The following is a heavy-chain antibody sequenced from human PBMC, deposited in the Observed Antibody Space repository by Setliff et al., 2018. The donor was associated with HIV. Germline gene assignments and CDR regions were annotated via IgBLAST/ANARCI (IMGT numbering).Heavy chain of an antibody. J-gene: IGHJ4*02. D-gene: IGHD3-3*01. Sequence: GASVKVSCKASGYTFTSYAMHWVRQAPGQGLEWMGWINAGNGNTKYSQEFQGRVTITRDTSASTAYMELSSLRSEDMAVYYCARGSEAYYDFWSGYYPFDYWGQGTLVTVSS. CDR2: INAGNGNT. CDR3: ARGSEAYYDFWSGYYPFDY. V-gene: IGHV1-3*03. CDR1: GYTFTSYA.